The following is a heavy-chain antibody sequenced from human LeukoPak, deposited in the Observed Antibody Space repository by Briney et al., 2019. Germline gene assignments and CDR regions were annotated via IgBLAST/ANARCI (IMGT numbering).Heavy chain of an antibody. CDR3: ARRCSGGSCPPFDY. J-gene: IGHJ4*02. CDR1: GFTFSSYS. CDR2: ISSSSSYI. V-gene: IGHV3-21*01. Sequence: PGGSLRLPCAASGFTFSSYSMNWVRQAPGKGLEWVSSISSSSSYIYYADSVKGRFTISRDNAKNSLYLQMNSLRAEDTAVYYCARRCSGGSCPPFDYWGQGTLVTVSS. D-gene: IGHD2-15*01.